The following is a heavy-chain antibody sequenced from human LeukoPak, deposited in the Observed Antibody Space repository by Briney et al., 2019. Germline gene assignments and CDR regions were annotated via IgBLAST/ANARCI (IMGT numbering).Heavy chain of an antibody. J-gene: IGHJ6*04. Sequence: PGRSLRLSCAASGFTFSSYAMHWVRQAPGKGLEWVAVISYDGSNKYYADSVKGRFTISRDNSKNTLYLQMNSLRAEDTAVYYCARDLLTETRLLWLGELKYGMDVWGKGTTVTVSS. CDR2: ISYDGSNK. D-gene: IGHD3-10*01. CDR3: ARDLLTETRLLWLGELKYGMDV. CDR1: GFTFSSYA. V-gene: IGHV3-30*04.